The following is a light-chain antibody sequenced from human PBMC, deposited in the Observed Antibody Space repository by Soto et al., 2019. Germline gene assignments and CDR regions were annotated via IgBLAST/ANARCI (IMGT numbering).Light chain of an antibody. V-gene: IGLV3-27*01. CDR3: YSAADNTAV. CDR1: VLAKKY. Sequence: SYELTQPSSVSGSPGQTARITCSGDVLAKKYARWFQQKPGQAPVLVIYKDSERPSGIPERFSGSSSGTTVTLTISGAQVEDEADYYCYSAADNTAVFGGDTQLTVL. J-gene: IGLJ7*01. CDR2: KDS.